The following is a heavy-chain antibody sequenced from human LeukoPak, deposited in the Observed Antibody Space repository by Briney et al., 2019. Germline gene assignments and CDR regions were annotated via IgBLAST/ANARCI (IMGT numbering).Heavy chain of an antibody. Sequence: QAGGSLRLSCAASGFTVSSNYMSWVRQAPGKGLEWVSVIYSGGSTYYADSVKGRFTISRHNSKNTLYLQMNSLRAEDMAVYYCARVNILTGYGMDVWGQGTTVTVSS. CDR3: ARVNILTGYGMDV. J-gene: IGHJ6*02. D-gene: IGHD3-9*01. CDR1: GFTVSSNY. CDR2: IYSGGST. V-gene: IGHV3-53*04.